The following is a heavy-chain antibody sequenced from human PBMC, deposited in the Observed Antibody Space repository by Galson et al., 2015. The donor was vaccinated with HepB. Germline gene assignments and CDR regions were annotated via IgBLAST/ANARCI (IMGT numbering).Heavy chain of an antibody. J-gene: IGHJ6*02. CDR2: ISYDGSNK. V-gene: IGHV3-30*18. D-gene: IGHD6-13*01. CDR3: AKNPQQLVGYYYYGMDV. CDR1: GFIFSTNN. Sequence: SLRLSCAASGFIFSTNNMHWVRQAPGKGLEWVAVISYDGSNKYYADSVKGRFTISRDNSKNTLYLQMNSLRAEDTAVYYCAKNPQQLVGYYYYGMDVWGQGTTVTVSS.